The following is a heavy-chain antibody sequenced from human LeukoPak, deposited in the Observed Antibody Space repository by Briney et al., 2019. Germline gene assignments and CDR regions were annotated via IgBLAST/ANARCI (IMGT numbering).Heavy chain of an antibody. J-gene: IGHJ6*02. CDR3: ARDYWLRIAAAGTGYYYYYYGMDV. CDR1: GGTFSSYA. V-gene: IGHV1-69*13. D-gene: IGHD6-13*01. CDR2: IIPIFGTA. Sequence: ASVRVSCKASGGTFSSYAIGWVRQAPGQGLEWMGGIIPIFGTANYAQKFQGRVTITADESTSTAYMELSSLRSEDTAVYYCARDYWLRIAAAGTGYYYYYYGMDVWGQGTTVTVSS.